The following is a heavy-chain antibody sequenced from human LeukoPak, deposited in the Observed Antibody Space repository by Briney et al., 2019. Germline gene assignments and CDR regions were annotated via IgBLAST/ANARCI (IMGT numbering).Heavy chain of an antibody. J-gene: IGHJ5*02. D-gene: IGHD6-6*01. CDR2: INQDESKK. Sequence: GRSLRLSCAASGFAFSDHWMIWGRQAPGRGLEWVANINQDESKKYYVDSVEGRFPISRDNAKNSLYLQMNSLRAEDTALYYCALSTYSSSPSWGQGTLVTVSS. CDR3: ALSTYSSSPS. CDR1: GFAFSDHW. V-gene: IGHV3-7*01.